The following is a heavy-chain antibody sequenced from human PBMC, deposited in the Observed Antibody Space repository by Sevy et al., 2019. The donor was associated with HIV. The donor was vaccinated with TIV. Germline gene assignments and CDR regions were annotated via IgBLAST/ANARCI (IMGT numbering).Heavy chain of an antibody. Sequence: GGSLRLSCKATGFSLINYAIHWVRQAPGKGLEWVAVMTFDGSNQYYAASVKGRFTISRDTSTNTVYLQMNSLRADDTALYSCAKVLNSQINTDDTFDIWGLGTMVTVSS. V-gene: IGHV3-33*03. D-gene: IGHD3-9*01. CDR2: MTFDGSNQ. CDR3: AKVLNSQINTDDTFDI. J-gene: IGHJ3*02. CDR1: GFSLINYA.